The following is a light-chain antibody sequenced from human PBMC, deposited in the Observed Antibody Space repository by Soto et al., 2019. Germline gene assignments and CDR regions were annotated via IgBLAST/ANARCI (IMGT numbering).Light chain of an antibody. CDR1: SSNIGAGYD. CDR3: QTYDSSPSGLGV. CDR2: GNI. J-gene: IGLJ2*01. Sequence: QSVLTQPPSVSGAPGQRVTISCTGSSSNIGAGYDVHWYQQLPGTAPKLLIYGNINRPSGVPDRFAGSESGTSASLAITGLQAEDEADDYCQTYDSSPSGLGVFGGGTKLTVL. V-gene: IGLV1-40*01.